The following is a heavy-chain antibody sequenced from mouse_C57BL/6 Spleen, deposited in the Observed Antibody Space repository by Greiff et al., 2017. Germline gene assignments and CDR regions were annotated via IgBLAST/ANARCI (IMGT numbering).Heavy chain of an antibody. CDR2: IDPSDSDT. Sequence: QVQLQQPGAELVMPGASVKLSCKASGYTFTSYWMHWVKQRPGQGLEWIGEIDPSDSDTNYNQKFKGKSTLTVDESSSTAYMQLSSLTSADSAVYYCARTGDYDAWFAYWGQGTLVTVSA. CDR1: GYTFTSYW. V-gene: IGHV1-69*01. J-gene: IGHJ3*01. D-gene: IGHD1-1*01. CDR3: ARTGDYDAWFAY.